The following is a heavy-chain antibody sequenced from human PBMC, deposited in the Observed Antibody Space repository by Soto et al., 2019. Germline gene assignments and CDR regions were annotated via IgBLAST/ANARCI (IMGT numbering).Heavy chain of an antibody. CDR1: GYSISSGPY. CDR3: ARVHVMVAAGSNFDY. J-gene: IGHJ4*01. CDR2: IYHGGTT. D-gene: IGHD6-19*01. Sequence: SETLSLTCTVSGYSISSGPYWAWIRQPPGKGPEWIASIYHGGTTFYNPSLKSRITISVDTSNNQFSLKLTSVTAADTAVYYCARVHVMVAAGSNFDYWGHGTLVTVSS. V-gene: IGHV4-38-2*02.